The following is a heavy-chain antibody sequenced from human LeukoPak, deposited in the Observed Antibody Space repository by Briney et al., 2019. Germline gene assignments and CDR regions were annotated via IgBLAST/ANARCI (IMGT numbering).Heavy chain of an antibody. CDR1: GYTFTSYD. V-gene: IGHV1-8*03. J-gene: IGHJ4*02. Sequence: GASVKVSCKASGYTFTSYDINWVRQATGQGLEWMGLMNPNSGNTGYAQKFQGRVTITRNTSISTAYMELSSLRSEDTAVYYCARRVYSYYYGSGSSPYYFDYWGQGTLVTVSS. D-gene: IGHD3-10*01. CDR2: MNPNSGNT. CDR3: ARRVYSYYYGSGSSPYYFDY.